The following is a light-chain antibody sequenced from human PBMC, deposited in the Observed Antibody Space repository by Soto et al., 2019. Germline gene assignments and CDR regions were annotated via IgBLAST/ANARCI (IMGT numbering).Light chain of an antibody. CDR2: RNN. V-gene: IGLV1-47*01. CDR1: SSNIGSNY. Sequence: QSVLTQPPSASGTPGQRVTISCSGSSSNIGSNYVYWYQQLPGTAPKLFIYRNNQRPSGVPDRFSGSKSGTSASLAISGLRSEDEADYYCAAWDDSLSAFYVFGTGTKLTVL. J-gene: IGLJ1*01. CDR3: AAWDDSLSAFYV.